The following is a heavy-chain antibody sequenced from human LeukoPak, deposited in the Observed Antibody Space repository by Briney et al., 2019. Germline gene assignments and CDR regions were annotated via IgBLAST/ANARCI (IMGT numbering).Heavy chain of an antibody. CDR1: GYSFTSYW. D-gene: IGHD1-26*01. Sequence: LGESLKISCKASGYSFTSYWISWVCQMPGKGLEWMGRIDPSDSYTNYSPSFQGHVTISADKSISTAYLQWSSLKASDTAMYYCARHRGGGSYPPDFDYWGQGTLVTVSS. V-gene: IGHV5-10-1*01. J-gene: IGHJ4*02. CDR2: IDPSDSYT. CDR3: ARHRGGGSYPPDFDY.